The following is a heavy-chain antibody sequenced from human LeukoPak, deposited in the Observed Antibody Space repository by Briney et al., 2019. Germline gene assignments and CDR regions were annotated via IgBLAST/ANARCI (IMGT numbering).Heavy chain of an antibody. CDR2: ISSGSSTI. Sequence: GGSLRLSCAASGFTFSSYSMNWVRQAPGKGLEWVSYISSGSSTIYYADSVKGRFTISRDNAKNSLYLQMNSLRAEDTAVYYCAKDLNGYNRYFDYWGQGTLVTVSS. V-gene: IGHV3-48*01. J-gene: IGHJ4*02. CDR1: GFTFSSYS. CDR3: AKDLNGYNRYFDY. D-gene: IGHD5-24*01.